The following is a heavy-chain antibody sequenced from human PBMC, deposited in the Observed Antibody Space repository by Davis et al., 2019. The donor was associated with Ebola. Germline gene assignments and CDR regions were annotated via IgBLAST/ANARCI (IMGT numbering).Heavy chain of an antibody. CDR3: ARDLIVVVPAAINWFDP. CDR2: ISYDGSNK. J-gene: IGHJ5*02. Sequence: GESLKISCAASGFTFSSYGMHWVRQAPGKGLEWVAVISYDGSNKYYADSVKGRFTISRDNSKNTLYLQMNSLRAEDTAVYYCARDLIVVVPAAINWFDPWGQGTLVTVSS. D-gene: IGHD2-2*01. CDR1: GFTFSSYG. V-gene: IGHV3-30*03.